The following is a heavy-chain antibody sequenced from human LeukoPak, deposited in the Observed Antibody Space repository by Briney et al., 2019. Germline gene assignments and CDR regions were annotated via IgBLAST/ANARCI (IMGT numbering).Heavy chain of an antibody. CDR2: INQRGNT. CDR3: ARHGWHAWYFDL. D-gene: IGHD6-19*01. V-gene: IGHV4-34*01. CDR1: GESFSGYS. Sequence: ASETLSLTCVVYGESFSGYSWSWIRQPPGKGLEWIGEINQRGNTNYNPSLKSRVTISIDTSKNQFSLKLSSVTAADTAVYYCARHGWHAWYFDLWGRGTLVTVSS. J-gene: IGHJ2*01.